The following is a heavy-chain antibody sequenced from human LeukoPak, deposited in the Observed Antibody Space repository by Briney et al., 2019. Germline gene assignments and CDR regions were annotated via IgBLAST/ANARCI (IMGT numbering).Heavy chain of an antibody. Sequence: GGSLRFSCTAPGFTFGDYAMSWVRQAPGKGLEWVGFIRSKAYGGTTEYAASVKGRFTISRDDSKSIAYLQMNSLKTEDTAVYYCTRTGNGDYYFDYWGQGTLVTVSS. D-gene: IGHD4-17*01. CDR1: GFTFGDYA. CDR2: IRSKAYGGTT. J-gene: IGHJ4*02. CDR3: TRTGNGDYYFDY. V-gene: IGHV3-49*04.